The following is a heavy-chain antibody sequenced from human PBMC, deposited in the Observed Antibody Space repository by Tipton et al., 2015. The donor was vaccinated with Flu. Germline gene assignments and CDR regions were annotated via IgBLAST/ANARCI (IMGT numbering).Heavy chain of an antibody. V-gene: IGHV4-38-2*01. Sequence: TLSLTCAVSGYSISSGYYWGWIRQPPGKGLEWIGSIYHSGTPNYNPSLKTRVTISLDKSKNRFSLRLSSVTAADTAVYYCARADNSGYYGWPYYFDYWGQGTLVTVSS. D-gene: IGHD3-22*01. CDR1: GYSISSGYY. J-gene: IGHJ4*02. CDR3: ARADNSGYYGWPYYFDY. CDR2: IYHSGTP.